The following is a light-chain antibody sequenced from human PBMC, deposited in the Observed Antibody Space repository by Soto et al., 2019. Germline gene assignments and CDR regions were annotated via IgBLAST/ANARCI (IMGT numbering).Light chain of an antibody. Sequence: QMTQSPSSISASVGDRVTITCRASQNVHRWLAWYQQRPGQAPKLLVWAATNLHDGVPSRFSGSGSGTEFTLSINSLQPEDSATYYCHQAQTFPYTFGPGTKV. CDR2: AAT. J-gene: IGKJ3*01. CDR3: HQAQTFPYT. V-gene: IGKV1D-12*01. CDR1: QNVHRW.